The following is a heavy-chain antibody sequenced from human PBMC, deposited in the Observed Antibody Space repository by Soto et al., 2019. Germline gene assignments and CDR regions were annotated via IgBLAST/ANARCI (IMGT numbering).Heavy chain of an antibody. D-gene: IGHD2-2*01. CDR1: GGSVSSDSYY. V-gene: IGHV4-61*01. CDR3: ARVPDR. Sequence: SETLSLTCTVSGGSVSSDSYYWSWIRQPPGKTLEWIGYIYYSGSTNSNPSLQSRLTMSIDTSENQLSLKLSSVTAADTAVYYCARVPDRWGQGTLVTVSS. J-gene: IGHJ5*02. CDR2: IYYSGST.